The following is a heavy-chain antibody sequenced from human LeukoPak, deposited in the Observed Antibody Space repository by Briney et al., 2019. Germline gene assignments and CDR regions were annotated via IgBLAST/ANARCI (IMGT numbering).Heavy chain of an antibody. CDR2: ISWNSGSI. Sequence: GGSLRLSCAASGFTFDDYAMHWVRQAPGKGLEWVPGISWNSGSIGYADSVKGRFTISRDNAKNSLYLQMNSLRAEDMALYYCAKENRYSGSYLGGLDYWGQGTLVTVSS. CDR3: AKENRYSGSYLGGLDY. J-gene: IGHJ4*02. CDR1: GFTFDDYA. V-gene: IGHV3-9*03. D-gene: IGHD1-26*01.